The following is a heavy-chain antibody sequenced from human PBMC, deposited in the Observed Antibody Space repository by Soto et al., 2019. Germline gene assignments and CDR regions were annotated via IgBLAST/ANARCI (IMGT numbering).Heavy chain of an antibody. J-gene: IGHJ1*01. CDR3: ARDNSSSWYWVKYFQH. CDR2: IKQDGSEK. V-gene: IGHV3-7*01. Sequence: GGSLRLSCAASGFTFSSYWMSWVRQAPGKGLEWVANIKQDGSEKYYVDSVKGRFTISRDNAKNSLYLQMNSLRAEDTAVYYCARDNSSSWYWVKYFQHWGQGTLVTVSS. CDR1: GFTFSSYW. D-gene: IGHD6-13*01.